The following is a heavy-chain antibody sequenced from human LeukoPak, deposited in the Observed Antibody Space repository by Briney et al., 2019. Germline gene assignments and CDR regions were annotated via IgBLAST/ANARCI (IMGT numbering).Heavy chain of an antibody. J-gene: IGHJ4*02. CDR2: ISSSSSTI. D-gene: IGHD3-22*01. V-gene: IGHV3-48*01. Sequence: GGSLRLSCAASGFTFSSYEMNWVRQAPGKGLEWVSYISSSSSTIYYADSVKGRFTISRDNAKNSLYLQMNSLRAEDAAVYYCARAYDSSGYYVIPSYFDYWGQGTLVTVSS. CDR3: ARAYDSSGYYVIPSYFDY. CDR1: GFTFSSYE.